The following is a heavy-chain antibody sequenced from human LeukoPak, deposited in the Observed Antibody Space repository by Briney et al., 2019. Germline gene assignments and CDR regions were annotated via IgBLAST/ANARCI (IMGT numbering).Heavy chain of an antibody. CDR2: INAGNGNT. V-gene: IGHV1-3*01. Sequence: ASVKVSCKASGYTFTSYAMHWVRQAPGQRLEWMGWINAGNGNTKYSQKFQGRVTITRDTSASTAYMELSSLRSEDTAVYYCARGYCSSTSCYPWFDPWGQGTLVTVSS. CDR1: GYTFTSYA. CDR3: ARGYCSSTSCYPWFDP. D-gene: IGHD2-2*01. J-gene: IGHJ5*02.